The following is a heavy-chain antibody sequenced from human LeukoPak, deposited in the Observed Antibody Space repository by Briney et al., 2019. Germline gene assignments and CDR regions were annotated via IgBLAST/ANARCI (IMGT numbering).Heavy chain of an antibody. V-gene: IGHV3-23*01. CDR2: ITGSGDTT. D-gene: IGHD2-2*01. Sequence: GGSLRLSCAASGFTFSTYVVNWVRQAPGKGLEWVSAITGSGDTTYYADSVKGRFAISRDNSKHTVYLQMNSLRAEDTAVYYCANRRCTGTSCYLDYWGQGTLVTVSS. CDR3: ANRRCTGTSCYLDY. J-gene: IGHJ4*02. CDR1: GFTFSTYV.